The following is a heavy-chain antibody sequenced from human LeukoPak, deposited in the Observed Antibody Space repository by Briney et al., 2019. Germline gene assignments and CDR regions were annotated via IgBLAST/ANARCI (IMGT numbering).Heavy chain of an antibody. D-gene: IGHD3-10*01. CDR3: ASTEDLVRFDY. V-gene: IGHV4-34*01. CDR2: INHSGST. CDR1: GGSFSGYY. Sequence: PSETLSLTCAVYGGSFSGYYWSWIRQPPGKGLEWIGEINHSGSTNYNPSLKSRVTISVDTSKNQFSLKLSSVTAVDTAVYYCASTEDLVRFDYWGQGTLVTVSS. J-gene: IGHJ4*02.